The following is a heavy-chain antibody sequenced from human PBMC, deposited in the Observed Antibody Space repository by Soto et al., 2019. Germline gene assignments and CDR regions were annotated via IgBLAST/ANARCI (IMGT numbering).Heavy chain of an antibody. CDR2: IYYSGST. CDR1: GGSISSYY. Sequence: TSETLSLTCTVSGGSISSYYWSWIRQPPGKGLEWIGYIYYSGSTNYNPSLKSRVTISVDTSKNQFSLKLSSVTAADTAVYYCARSRPDYDSSGYLDYWGQGTLVTVSS. D-gene: IGHD3-22*01. CDR3: ARSRPDYDSSGYLDY. V-gene: IGHV4-59*01. J-gene: IGHJ4*02.